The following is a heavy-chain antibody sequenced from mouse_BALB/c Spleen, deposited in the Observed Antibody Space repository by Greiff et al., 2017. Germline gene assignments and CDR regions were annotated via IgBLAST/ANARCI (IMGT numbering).Heavy chain of an antibody. CDR3: ARDQGTFYYFDY. CDR1: GFTFSDYY. V-gene: IGHV5-4*02. CDR2: ISDGGSYT. J-gene: IGHJ2*01. D-gene: IGHD3-2*02. Sequence: EVQLVQSGGGLVKPGGSLKLSCAASGFTFSDYYMYWVRQTPEKRLEWVATISDGGSYTYYPDSVKGRFTISRDNAKNNLYLQMSSLTSEDTAMYVCARDQGTFYYFDYWGQGTTLTVSS.